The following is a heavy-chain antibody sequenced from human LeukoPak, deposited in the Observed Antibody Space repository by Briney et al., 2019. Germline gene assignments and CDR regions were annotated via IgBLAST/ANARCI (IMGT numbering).Heavy chain of an antibody. CDR1: GGSISSSSYY. Sequence: SETLSLTCTVSGGSISSSSYYWGWIRQPPGKGLEWIGSIYYSGSTYYNPSLKSRVTVSVDTSKNQFSLKLSSVTAADTAVYYCARQSGSSSENYYYYYMDVWGKGTTVTVSS. J-gene: IGHJ6*03. CDR2: IYYSGST. V-gene: IGHV4-39*01. D-gene: IGHD6-6*01. CDR3: ARQSGSSSENYYYYYMDV.